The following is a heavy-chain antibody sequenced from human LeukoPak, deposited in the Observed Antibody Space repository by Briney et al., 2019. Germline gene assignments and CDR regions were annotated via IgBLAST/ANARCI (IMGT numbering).Heavy chain of an antibody. CDR2: ISSSSSYI. D-gene: IGHD3-16*01. CDR1: GFTFSSYS. V-gene: IGHV3-21*01. CDR3: ARDLGFSGRHFDY. J-gene: IGHJ4*02. Sequence: GGSLRLSCAASGFTFSSYSMNWVRQAPGKGLEWVSSISSSSSYIYYADSVKGRFTISRDNAKNSLYLQMNSLRAEDTAVYYCARDLGFSGRHFDYWGQGTLVTVSS.